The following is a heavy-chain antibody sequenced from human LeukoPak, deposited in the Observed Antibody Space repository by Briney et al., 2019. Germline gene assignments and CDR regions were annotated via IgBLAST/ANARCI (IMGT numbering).Heavy chain of an antibody. CDR3: ARVLAGYFDI. D-gene: IGHD6-13*01. CDR1: GFTFSSYA. CDR2: ISYDGSNK. Sequence: GGSLRLSCAASGFTFSSYAMHWVRQAPGKGLEWVAVISYDGSNKYYADSVKGRFTISRDNSKNTLYPQMNSLRAEDTAVYYCARVLAGYFDIWGQGTMGTVSS. J-gene: IGHJ3*02. V-gene: IGHV3-30-3*01.